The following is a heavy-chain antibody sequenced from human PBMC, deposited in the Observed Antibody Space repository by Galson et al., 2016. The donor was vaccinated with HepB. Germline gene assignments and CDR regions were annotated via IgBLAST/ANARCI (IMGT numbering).Heavy chain of an antibody. CDR2: ISFDGSNA. D-gene: IGHD2-15*01. CDR3: AKERGDCSGGTCRYHDAFDI. J-gene: IGHJ3*02. Sequence: SLRLSCAASGFTVSSNYMSWVRQAPGKGLEWVAVISFDGSNAYYGDSVKGRFTISRDNSKNTLSLQMNSLRAEDTAVYYCAKERGDCSGGTCRYHDAFDIWGQGTMVTVSS. CDR1: GFTVSSNY. V-gene: IGHV3-30*18.